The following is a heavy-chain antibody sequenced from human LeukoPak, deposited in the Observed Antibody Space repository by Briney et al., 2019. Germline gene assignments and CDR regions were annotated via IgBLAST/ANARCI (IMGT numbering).Heavy chain of an antibody. V-gene: IGHV3-30*02. J-gene: IGHJ6*03. Sequence: GGSLRLSCAASGFTFSSYGMHWVRQAPGKGLEWVAFIRYDGSNKYYADSVKGRFTISRDNSKNTLYLQMNSLRAEDTAVYYCARATIRVNGDGNNYYSYLDVWGKGTTVTVSS. D-gene: IGHD5-24*01. CDR1: GFTFSSYG. CDR2: IRYDGSNK. CDR3: ARATIRVNGDGNNYYSYLDV.